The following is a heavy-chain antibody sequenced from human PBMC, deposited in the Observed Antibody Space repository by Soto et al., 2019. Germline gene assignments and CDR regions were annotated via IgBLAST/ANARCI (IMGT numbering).Heavy chain of an antibody. CDR3: AALRFLEWLRRDDAFDI. CDR1: GYTFTSYA. Sequence: QVQLVQSGAEVKKPGASVKVSCKASGYTFTSYAMHWVRQAPGQRLEWMGWINAGNGNTKYSQKFQGRVTNTRDPSPSTAYMELSSLRSEETAVYYCAALRFLEWLRRDDAFDIWGHGTMVTVSS. CDR2: INAGNGNT. V-gene: IGHV1-3*01. D-gene: IGHD3-3*01. J-gene: IGHJ3*02.